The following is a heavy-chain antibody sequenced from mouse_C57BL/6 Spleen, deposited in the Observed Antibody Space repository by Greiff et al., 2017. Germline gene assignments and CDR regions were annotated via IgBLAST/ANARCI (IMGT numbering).Heavy chain of an antibody. CDR1: GYAFSSSW. Sequence: VQLQESGPELVKPGASVKISCKASGYAFSSSWMNWVKQRPGKGLEWIGRIYPGDGDTNYNGTFKGKATLTADKSSSTAYMQLSSLTSEDSAVYFCARGAHWDEFAYWGQGTLVTVSA. CDR2: IYPGDGDT. D-gene: IGHD4-1*01. V-gene: IGHV1-82*01. CDR3: ARGAHWDEFAY. J-gene: IGHJ3*01.